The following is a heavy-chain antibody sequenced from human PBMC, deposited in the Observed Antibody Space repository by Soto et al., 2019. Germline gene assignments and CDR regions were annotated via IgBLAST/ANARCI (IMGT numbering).Heavy chain of an antibody. CDR3: ASLLWFGDYYYGMDV. CDR2: IIPIFGTA. V-gene: IGHV1-69*06. CDR1: GGTFSSYA. Sequence: SCKASGGTFSSYAISWVRQAPGQGLEWMGGIIPIFGTANYAQKFQGRVTITADKSTSTAYMELSSLRSEDTAVYYCASLLWFGDYYYGMDVWGQGTTVTVSS. D-gene: IGHD3-10*01. J-gene: IGHJ6*02.